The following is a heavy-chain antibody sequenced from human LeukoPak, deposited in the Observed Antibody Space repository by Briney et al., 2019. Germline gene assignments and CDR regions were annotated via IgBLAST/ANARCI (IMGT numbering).Heavy chain of an antibody. CDR3: FTGSAYYYDS. CDR2: TSPDGNEK. Sequence: GGSLRLSCAASGFTFSKYAMHWVRQAPGKGLEWVAVTSPDGNEKYYADSVKGRFTISRDNSKNTVFLQMNSLSTEDTAVYSCFTGSAYYYDSWGQGTLVTGSS. J-gene: IGHJ5*01. D-gene: IGHD3-22*01. V-gene: IGHV3-30*01. CDR1: GFTFSKYA.